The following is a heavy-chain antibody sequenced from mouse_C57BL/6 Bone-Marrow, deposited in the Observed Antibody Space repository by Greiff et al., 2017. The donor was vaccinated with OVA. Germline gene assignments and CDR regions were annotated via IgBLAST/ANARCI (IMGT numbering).Heavy chain of an antibody. CDR3: ARWAYYSNLFDY. Sequence: QVHVKQSGAELVKPGASVKLSCKASGYTFTSYWMHWVKQRPGRGLEWIGRIDPNSGGTKYNEKFKSKATLTVDKPSSTAYMPLSSLTSEDSAVYYCARWAYYSNLFDYWGQGTTLTVSS. V-gene: IGHV1-72*01. CDR2: IDPNSGGT. J-gene: IGHJ2*01. CDR1: GYTFTSYW. D-gene: IGHD2-5*01.